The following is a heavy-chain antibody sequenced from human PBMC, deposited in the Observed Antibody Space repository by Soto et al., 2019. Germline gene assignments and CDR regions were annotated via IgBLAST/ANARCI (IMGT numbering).Heavy chain of an antibody. J-gene: IGHJ4*02. CDR2: ISSSSSYI. CDR3: ARYPEPKLRYFDWPPQ. CDR1: GFTFSSYS. V-gene: IGHV3-21*01. Sequence: PGGSLRLSCAASGFTFSSYSMNWVRQAPGKGLEWVSSISSSSSYIYYADSVKGRFTISRDNAKNSLYLQMNSLRAEDTAVYYCARYPEPKLRYFDWPPQWGQGTLVTVSS. D-gene: IGHD3-9*01.